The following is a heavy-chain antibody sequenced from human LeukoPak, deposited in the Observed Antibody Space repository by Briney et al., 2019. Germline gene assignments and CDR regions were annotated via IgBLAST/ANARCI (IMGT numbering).Heavy chain of an antibody. Sequence: SETLSLTCTVSGGSISRGSYYWSWIRQPAGKGLEWIGRIYYSGSTNYNPSLKSRLTISVDTSKNQFSLRLSSVTAADTAVYYCARGGSNTGMAFDYWGQGTLVTVSS. D-gene: IGHD3-10*01. CDR2: IYYSGST. CDR3: ARGGSNTGMAFDY. V-gene: IGHV4-61*10. CDR1: GGSISRGSYY. J-gene: IGHJ4*02.